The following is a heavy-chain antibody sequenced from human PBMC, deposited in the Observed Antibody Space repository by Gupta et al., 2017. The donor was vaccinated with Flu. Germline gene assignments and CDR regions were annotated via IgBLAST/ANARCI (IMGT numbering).Heavy chain of an antibody. CDR3: ARGPYYYYYLDV. Sequence: IHWVRQAPGQGLEWMGVINPSGGTTTYAQMFQGRVIMTRDTSTSTVYMQLSSLRSEDTAVYFCARGPYYYYYLDVWGKGTTVTVSS. J-gene: IGHJ6*03. CDR2: INPSGGTT. V-gene: IGHV1-46*01.